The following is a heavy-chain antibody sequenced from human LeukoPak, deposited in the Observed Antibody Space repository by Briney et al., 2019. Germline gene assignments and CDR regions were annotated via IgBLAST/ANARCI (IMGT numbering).Heavy chain of an antibody. V-gene: IGHV1-46*01. CDR3: ARASRRFYWDY. CDR1: GYTFTSYY. CDR2: INPSGGST. Sequence: GASVKVSCKASGYTFTSYYMHWVRQAPGQGREWMGIINPSGGSTSYAQKFQGRVTMTRDMSTSTVYMELSSLRSEDTAVYYCARASRRFYWDYWGQGTLVTVSS. D-gene: IGHD2/OR15-2a*01. J-gene: IGHJ4*02.